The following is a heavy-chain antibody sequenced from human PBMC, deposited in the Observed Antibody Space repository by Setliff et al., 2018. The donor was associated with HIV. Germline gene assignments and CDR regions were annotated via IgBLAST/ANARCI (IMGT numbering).Heavy chain of an antibody. CDR2: IIPVRGLA. Sequence: ASVKVSCKASGGTFNTHAFSWVRQAPGQGLEWMGGIIPVRGLANYARNFQGRVTTTADTSTNTAYLEVVSLRSEDTAIYYCARHYFDSNSYYRPPFDSWGQGTPVTVSS. CDR3: ARHYFDSNSYYRPPFDS. J-gene: IGHJ5*01. D-gene: IGHD3-22*01. V-gene: IGHV1-69*10. CDR1: GGTFNTHA.